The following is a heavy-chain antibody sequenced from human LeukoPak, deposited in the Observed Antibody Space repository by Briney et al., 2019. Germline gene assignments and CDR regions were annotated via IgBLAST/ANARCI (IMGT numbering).Heavy chain of an antibody. Sequence: GGSLRLSCAASGFTFSSYAMSWVRQAPGKGLEWVSAISGSGSTYYADSVKGRFTISRDNSKNTLYLQMNSLRAEDTAVYYCANAHHSYRIAVAGIDYWGQGTLVTVSS. D-gene: IGHD6-19*01. J-gene: IGHJ4*02. CDR2: ISGSGST. CDR3: ANAHHSYRIAVAGIDY. V-gene: IGHV3-23*01. CDR1: GFTFSSYA.